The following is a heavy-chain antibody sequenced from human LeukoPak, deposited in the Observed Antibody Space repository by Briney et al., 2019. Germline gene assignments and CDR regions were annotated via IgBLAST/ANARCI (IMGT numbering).Heavy chain of an antibody. J-gene: IGHJ5*02. CDR2: INWNGGST. Sequence: PGGSLRLSCAASGFTFDDYGMSWVRQAPGKGLEWVSGINWNGGSTGYADSVKGRFTISRDNAKNSLYLQMNSLRAEDTALYYCARVYRHCSGGSCDTNWFDPWGQGTLVTVSS. CDR3: ARVYRHCSGGSCDTNWFDP. CDR1: GFTFDDYG. D-gene: IGHD2-15*01. V-gene: IGHV3-20*04.